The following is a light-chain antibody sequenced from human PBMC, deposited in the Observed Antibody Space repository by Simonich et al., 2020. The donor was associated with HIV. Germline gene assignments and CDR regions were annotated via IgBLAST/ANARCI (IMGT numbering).Light chain of an antibody. V-gene: IGKV3-11*01. CDR2: DAS. Sequence: EIVMTQSPATLSLSPGERATLSCRASQSITHFLAWYQQKPGQAPRLLIYDASNRATGIPARCSGSGSGTDFTLTISSLDPEDFAVYYCQQRSNWPLTFGGGTKVEIK. CDR3: QQRSNWPLT. CDR1: QSITHF. J-gene: IGKJ4*01.